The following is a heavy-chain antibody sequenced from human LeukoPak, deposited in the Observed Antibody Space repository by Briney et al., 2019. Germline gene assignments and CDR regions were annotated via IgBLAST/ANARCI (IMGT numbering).Heavy chain of an antibody. J-gene: IGHJ2*01. V-gene: IGHV3-23*01. D-gene: IGHD1-26*01. CDR3: AKDRTVGASYWYFDL. CDR2: ISGSGGST. Sequence: GGSLRHSCAASGFTFSSYAMSWVRQAPGKGLEWVSAISGSGGSTYYADSVKGRSTISRDSSKNTLFLHMNTLRAEDTAIYYCAKDRTVGASYWYFDLWGRGTLVTVSS. CDR1: GFTFSSYA.